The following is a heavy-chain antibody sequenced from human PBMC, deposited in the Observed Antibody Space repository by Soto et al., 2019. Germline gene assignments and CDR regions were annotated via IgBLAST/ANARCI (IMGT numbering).Heavy chain of an antibody. Sequence: HPGGSLRLSCAASGFTFSKYDMTWVRQAPGKGLDWVSTISASGAITYYADSVKGRFTISRDNSKNTVYLQMNNLRVEDTAVYYCANRNYYAKSGYTYPYFDFWGQGSLVTVSS. CDR1: GFTFSKYD. J-gene: IGHJ4*02. CDR3: ANRNYYAKSGYTYPYFDF. CDR2: ISASGAIT. D-gene: IGHD3-22*01. V-gene: IGHV3-23*01.